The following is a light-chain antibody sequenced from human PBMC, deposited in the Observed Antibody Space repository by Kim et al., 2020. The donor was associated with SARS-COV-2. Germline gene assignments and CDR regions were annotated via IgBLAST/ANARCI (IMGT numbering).Light chain of an antibody. V-gene: IGLV2-8*01. J-gene: IGLJ1*01. Sequence: GQSVTISCTGTSSDVGGYNYVSWFQQHPGKAPKLLFYEVFKRPSGVPDRFSGSKSGNTASLTVSGLQAEDEADYYCYSYAGSNNFVFGTGTKVTVL. CDR3: YSYAGSNNFV. CDR1: SSDVGGYNY. CDR2: EVF.